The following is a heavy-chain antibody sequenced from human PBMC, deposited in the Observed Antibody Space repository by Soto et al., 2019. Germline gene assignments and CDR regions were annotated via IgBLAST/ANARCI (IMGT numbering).Heavy chain of an antibody. J-gene: IGHJ6*02. CDR3: ARDLGRGLGPLGYYYYGMDV. CDR2: IYYSGST. CDR1: GGSISSGGYY. Sequence: SETLSLTCTVSGGSISSGGYYWSWIRQHPGKGLEWIGYIYYSGSTYYNPSLKSRVTISVDTSKNQFSLKLSSVTAADTAVYYCARDLGRGLGPLGYYYYGMDVWGQGTTVTVSS. D-gene: IGHD2-15*01. V-gene: IGHV4-31*03.